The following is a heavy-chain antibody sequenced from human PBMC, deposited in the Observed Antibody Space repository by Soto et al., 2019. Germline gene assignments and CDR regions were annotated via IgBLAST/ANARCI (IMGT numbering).Heavy chain of an antibody. D-gene: IGHD6-19*01. CDR1: GYTFTGFY. J-gene: IGHJ4*02. CDR2: INPDSGGT. Sequence: GASVKVSCKASGYTFTGFYIHWVRQAPGQGLEWMGWINPDSGGTNYAQKLQGRVTMTTDTSTSTAYMELRSLRSDDTAVYYCARRIAVAGLFDYWGQGTLVTVSS. CDR3: ARRIAVAGLFDY. V-gene: IGHV1-2*02.